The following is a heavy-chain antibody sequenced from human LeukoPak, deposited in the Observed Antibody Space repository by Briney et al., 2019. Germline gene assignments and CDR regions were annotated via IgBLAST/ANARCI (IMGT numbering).Heavy chain of an antibody. Sequence: GGSLRLSCTASGFTFGYFAMSWVRQAPGKGLDWVGFIRSKTYGGTTEYAASVKGRFTISRDNSKSVAYLHMNNLKTEDTAVYYCTRARATYYYDSSGYMGGQGTLVTVSS. V-gene: IGHV3-49*04. J-gene: IGHJ4*02. CDR2: IRSKTYGGTT. CDR3: TRARATYYYDSSGYM. D-gene: IGHD3-22*01. CDR1: GFTFGYFA.